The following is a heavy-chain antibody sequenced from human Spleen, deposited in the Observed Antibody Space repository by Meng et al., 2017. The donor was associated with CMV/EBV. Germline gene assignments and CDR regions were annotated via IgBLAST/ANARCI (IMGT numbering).Heavy chain of an antibody. Sequence: SVKVSCKASGGTFSSYAISWVRQAPGQGLEWMGGIIPILGIANYAQKFQGRVTITADKSTSTAYMELSSLRSEDTAVYYCARGPCSSINCYSGVTNWYDSWGQGTLVTVSS. CDR1: GGTFSSYA. CDR2: IIPILGIA. D-gene: IGHD2-2*01. CDR3: ARGPCSSINCYSGVTNWYDS. J-gene: IGHJ5*01. V-gene: IGHV1-69*10.